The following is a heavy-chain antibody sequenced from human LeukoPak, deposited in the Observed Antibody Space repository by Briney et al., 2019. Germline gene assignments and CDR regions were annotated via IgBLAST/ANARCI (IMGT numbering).Heavy chain of an antibody. J-gene: IGHJ4*02. CDR2: NKSKTDGGTT. Sequence: GGSLRLTCAASGFTFSNAWMSWVRQAPGKGLEWVGRNKSKTDGGTTDYAAPVKGRFTISRDDSKNTLYLQMNSLKTEDTAVYYCTTDPVVIDPPRVDYWGQGTLVTVSS. D-gene: IGHD3-22*01. CDR1: GFTFSNAW. V-gene: IGHV3-15*01. CDR3: TTDPVVIDPPRVDY.